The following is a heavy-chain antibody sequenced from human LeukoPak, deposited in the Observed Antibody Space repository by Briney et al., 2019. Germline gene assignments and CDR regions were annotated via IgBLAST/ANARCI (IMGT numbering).Heavy chain of an antibody. CDR1: GYSISSGYY. J-gene: IGHJ4*02. V-gene: IGHV4-38-2*02. Sequence: SETLSLTCTVSGYSISSGYYWGWIRQPPGKGLEWIGSIYHSGSTYYNPSLKSRVTISVDTSKNQFSLKLSSVTAADTAVYYCARYSSGSYFDYWGQGNPGHRLL. D-gene: IGHD1-26*01. CDR3: ARYSSGSYFDY. CDR2: IYHSGST.